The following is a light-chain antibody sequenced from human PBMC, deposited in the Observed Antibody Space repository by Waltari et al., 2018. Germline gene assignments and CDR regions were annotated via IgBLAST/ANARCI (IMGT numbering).Light chain of an antibody. CDR3: ETWDNSLTAVV. CDR2: DNN. J-gene: IGLJ2*01. Sequence: QSVLTQPPSVSAAPGQKVTISCSGSSSNIGNYFVSWYHQLPGATPKLLIYDNNKLPSGIPDRFSASKSVTSATLDITGLQIGEEADYYCETWDNSLTAVVFGGGTKLTVL. V-gene: IGLV1-51*01. CDR1: SSNIGNYF.